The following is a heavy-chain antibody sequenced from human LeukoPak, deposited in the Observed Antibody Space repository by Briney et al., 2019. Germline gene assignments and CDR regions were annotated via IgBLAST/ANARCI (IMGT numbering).Heavy chain of an antibody. D-gene: IGHD1-26*01. CDR1: GGAVNTYY. Sequence: PSETLSLTCTVSGGAVNTYYWSWIRQPPGKGLEWIGYIYYSGSTNYNPSLRGRVTISVDTSKNQFSLKLSSVTAADTAVYYCARGLGGSYFSQNYYYMDVWGKGTTVTISS. J-gene: IGHJ6*03. V-gene: IGHV4-59*02. CDR2: IYYSGST. CDR3: ARGLGGSYFSQNYYYMDV.